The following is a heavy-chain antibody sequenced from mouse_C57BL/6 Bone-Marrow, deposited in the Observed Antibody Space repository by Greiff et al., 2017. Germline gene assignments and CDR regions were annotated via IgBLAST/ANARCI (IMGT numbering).Heavy chain of an antibody. CDR2: IDPETGGT. D-gene: IGHD2-10*02. CDR3: TRSYGNFDY. CDR1: GYTFTDYE. V-gene: IGHV1-15*01. J-gene: IGHJ2*01. Sequence: VKLQESGAELVRPGASVTLSCKASGYTFTDYEMHWVKQTPVHGLEWIGVIDPETGGTAYKQKLKGKGILTADKSSCTSYLELRILTSEDTAVYYCTRSYGNFDYWGQGTTLTVSS.